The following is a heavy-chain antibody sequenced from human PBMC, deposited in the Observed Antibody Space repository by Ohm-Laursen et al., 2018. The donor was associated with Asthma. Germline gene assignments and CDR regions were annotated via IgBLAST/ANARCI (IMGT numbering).Heavy chain of an antibody. CDR3: AREGDCSGGSCYGDAFDI. J-gene: IGHJ3*02. D-gene: IGHD2-15*01. Sequence: GASVKVSCKASGYTFTSYDINWVRQATGQGLEWMGWMSPNSGNTGYAQKFQGRVTMTRNTSISTAYMELSSLRSEDTAVYYCAREGDCSGGSCYGDAFDIWGQGTMVTVSS. CDR1: GYTFTSYD. CDR2: MSPNSGNT. V-gene: IGHV1-8*01.